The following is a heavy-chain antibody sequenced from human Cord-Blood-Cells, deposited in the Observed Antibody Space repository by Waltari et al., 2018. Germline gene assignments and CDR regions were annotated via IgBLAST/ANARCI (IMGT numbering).Heavy chain of an antibody. D-gene: IGHD1-26*01. J-gene: IGHJ3*02. CDR3: ARQAGATAFDI. V-gene: IGHV4-39*07. CDR1: GGSISRSSYY. CDR2: IYYSGST. Sequence: QLQLQESGPGLVKPSETLSLTCTVSGGSISRSSYYWGWIRQPPGKGREWIGSIYYSGSTYYNPSLKSRVTISVDTSKNQFSLKLSSVTAADTAVYYCARQAGATAFDIWGQGTMVTVSS.